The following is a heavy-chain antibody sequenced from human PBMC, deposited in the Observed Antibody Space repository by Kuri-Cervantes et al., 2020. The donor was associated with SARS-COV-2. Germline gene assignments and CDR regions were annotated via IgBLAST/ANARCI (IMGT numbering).Heavy chain of an antibody. D-gene: IGHD2-15*01. J-gene: IGHJ4*02. CDR2: ISGSGGRT. V-gene: IGHV3-23*01. CDR1: GFSFSSYG. CDR3: ARGGSCNSGTCFDY. Sequence: GESLKISCAASGFSFSSYGMSWVRQAPGKGLEWVSDISGSGGRTYYADSVKGRFTISRDNSKNTLYLQLNSLRVDDTAVYYCARGGSCNSGTCFDYWGQGTLVTVSS.